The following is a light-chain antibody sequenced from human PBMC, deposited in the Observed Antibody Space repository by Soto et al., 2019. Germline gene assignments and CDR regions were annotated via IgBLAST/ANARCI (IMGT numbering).Light chain of an antibody. Sequence: EIVLTQSPATLSLYPGERATLSCRASQYINTRLAWYQHRPGQAPRLLIYQTSIRAAGIPARFSASGSGTDFTLTISDVQPEDFALYYCHQRQSWPRTFGQGTKVDIK. CDR3: HQRQSWPRT. CDR2: QTS. CDR1: QYINTR. J-gene: IGKJ1*01. V-gene: IGKV3-11*01.